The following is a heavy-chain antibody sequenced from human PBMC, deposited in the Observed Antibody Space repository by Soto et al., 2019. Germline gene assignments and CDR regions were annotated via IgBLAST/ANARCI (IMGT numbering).Heavy chain of an antibody. CDR2: IKQDGSVK. J-gene: IGHJ4*02. CDR1: GFTFSAHW. CDR3: ARDSAKSKLDY. V-gene: IGHV3-7*01. Sequence: PGGSLRLSCAASGFTFSAHWMSWVRQAPGKGLEWVANIKQDGSVKQYVDSVKGRFTISRDSARNSLYLQMSSLGAEDTAVYYCARDSAKSKLDYWGQGTLVTVSS.